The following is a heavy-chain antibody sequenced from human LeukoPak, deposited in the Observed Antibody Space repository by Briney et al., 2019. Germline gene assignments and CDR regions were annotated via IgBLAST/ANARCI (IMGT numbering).Heavy chain of an antibody. Sequence: GGSLRLSCAASGFTFSSYGMHRVRQAPGKGLGWVALISYDGSNKYYADSVKGRFTISRDNSKNTLYLQMNSLRAEDTAVYYCAKDGHCTNGVCYGYFDYWGQGTLVTVSS. J-gene: IGHJ4*02. CDR3: AKDGHCTNGVCYGYFDY. V-gene: IGHV3-30*18. CDR1: GFTFSSYG. CDR2: ISYDGSNK. D-gene: IGHD2-8*01.